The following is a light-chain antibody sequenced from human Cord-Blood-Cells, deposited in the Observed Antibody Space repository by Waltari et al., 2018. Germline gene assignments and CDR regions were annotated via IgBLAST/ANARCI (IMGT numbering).Light chain of an antibody. J-gene: IGKJ3*01. CDR1: QSVSSSY. V-gene: IGKV3-20*01. Sequence: EIVLTQSPGTLSLSPGERATLSCRASQSVSSSYLAWYQQKPGQAPRLLIYGASSRATGIPDRFSGSGSGTDFTLTISRLEPEDFSLYYCQQYGSSVFTFGPGPKVDIK. CDR3: QQYGSSVFT. CDR2: GAS.